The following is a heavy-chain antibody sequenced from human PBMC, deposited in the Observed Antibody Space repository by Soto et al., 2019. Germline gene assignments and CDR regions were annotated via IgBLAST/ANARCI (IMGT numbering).Heavy chain of an antibody. D-gene: IGHD2-2*01. CDR1: GYTFSSYA. V-gene: IGHV1-69*13. Sequence: SVKVSCKASGYTFSSYAISWVRQAPGQGLEWMGGIIPIFGTANYAQKFQGRVTITADESTSTAYMELSSLRSEDTAVYYCARSLYCSSTSCSDYWGQGTLVTVSS. J-gene: IGHJ4*02. CDR2: IIPIFGTA. CDR3: ARSLYCSSTSCSDY.